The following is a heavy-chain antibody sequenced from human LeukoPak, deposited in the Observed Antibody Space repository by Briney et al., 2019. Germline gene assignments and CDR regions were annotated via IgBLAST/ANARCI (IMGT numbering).Heavy chain of an antibody. J-gene: IGHJ6*03. V-gene: IGHV1-2*06. CDR1: XXTFTCYY. Sequence: ASVKXXXKASXXTFTCYYMXWVRQAPGQGLEWMGRINPNSGGTNYAQKFQGRVTMTRDTSISTAYMELSRLRSDDTAVYYCASAPDYYYYMDVWGKGTTVTVSS. CDR2: INPNSGGT. CDR3: ASAPDYYYYMDV.